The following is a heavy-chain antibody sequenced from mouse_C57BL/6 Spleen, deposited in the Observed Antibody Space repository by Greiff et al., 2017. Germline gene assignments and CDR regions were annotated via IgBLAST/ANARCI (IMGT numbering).Heavy chain of an antibody. J-gene: IGHJ1*03. V-gene: IGHV1-80*01. CDR1: GYAFSSYW. Sequence: QVQLQQSGAELVKPGASVKISCKASGYAFSSYWMNWVKQRPGQGLEWIGQISPGDGDTKYNGKFKGKATLTADKSSSTAYMQLSSLPSEDSAVYFCSRSSFCDSYPYWYFDVWGTGTTVTVSS. CDR3: SRSSFCDSYPYWYFDV. CDR2: ISPGDGDT. D-gene: IGHD2-3*01.